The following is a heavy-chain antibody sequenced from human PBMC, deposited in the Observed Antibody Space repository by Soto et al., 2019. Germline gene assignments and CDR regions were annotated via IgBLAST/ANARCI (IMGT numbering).Heavy chain of an antibody. V-gene: IGHV3-30*18. CDR3: AKDLLLWFGELLSPSDY. D-gene: IGHD3-10*01. Sequence: PGGSLRLSCAASGFTFSSYGMHWVRQAPGKGLEWVAVISYDGSNKYYADSVKGRFTISRDNSKNTLYLQMNSLRAEDTAVYYCAKDLLLWFGELLSPSDYWGQGTLVTVSS. CDR1: GFTFSSYG. CDR2: ISYDGSNK. J-gene: IGHJ4*02.